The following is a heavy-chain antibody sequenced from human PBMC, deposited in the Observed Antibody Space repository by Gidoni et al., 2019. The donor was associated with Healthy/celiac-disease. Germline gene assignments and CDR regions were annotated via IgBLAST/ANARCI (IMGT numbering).Heavy chain of an antibody. Sequence: EVQLVESGGGLVHPGGSLRPPRAAPGFHFLSYRMNRVRQAPGKGLEWVSYISSSSSTIYYADSVKGRFTISRDNAKNSLYLQMNSLRDEDTAVYYCAREAGDYYDSPPPYAKYYYGMDVWGQGTTVTVSS. V-gene: IGHV3-48*02. D-gene: IGHD3-22*01. J-gene: IGHJ6*02. CDR3: AREAGDYYDSPPPYAKYYYGMDV. CDR1: GFHFLSYR. CDR2: ISSSSSTI.